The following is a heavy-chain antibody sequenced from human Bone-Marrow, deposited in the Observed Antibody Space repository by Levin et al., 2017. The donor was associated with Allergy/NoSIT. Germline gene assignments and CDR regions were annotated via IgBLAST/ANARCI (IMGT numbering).Heavy chain of an antibody. CDR2: ISYDGTNT. Sequence: GGSLRLSCAASGFTFSSYFMHWVRQAPGKGLEWVAVISYDGTNTHYADTVKGRFAVSRDNSKNTLYLQMNSLRVEDTAVYSCARDPFGDYYFDSWGQGTLVTVSS. CDR3: ARDPFGDYYFDS. CDR1: GFTFSSYF. J-gene: IGHJ4*02. D-gene: IGHD4-17*01. V-gene: IGHV3-30*09.